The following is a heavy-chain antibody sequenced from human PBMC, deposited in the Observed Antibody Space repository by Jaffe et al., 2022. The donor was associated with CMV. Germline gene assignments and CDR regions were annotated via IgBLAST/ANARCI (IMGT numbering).Heavy chain of an antibody. CDR2: IDWDDDK. D-gene: IGHD5-12*01. CDR1: GFSLTTSGMC. Sequence: QVTLRESGPALVKPTQTLTLTCTFSGFSLTTSGMCVSWIRQPPGKALEWLARIDWDDDKYYSTSLKTRLTISKDTSKNQVVLTMTDIDPVDTATYFCARSNFFENSGRVGRFDPWGQGTLVTVSS. J-gene: IGHJ5*02. CDR3: ARSNFFENSGRVGRFDP. V-gene: IGHV2-70*15.